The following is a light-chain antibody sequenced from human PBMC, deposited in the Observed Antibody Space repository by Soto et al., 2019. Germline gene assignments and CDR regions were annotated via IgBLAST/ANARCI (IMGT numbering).Light chain of an antibody. J-gene: IGKJ4*01. CDR1: QSVRSN. V-gene: IGKV3-15*01. Sequence: EIVMTQSPATLSVSPGERATLSCRASQSVRSNLAWYQHKPGQPPRLLIYDASTRATGIQGRFSGSGSGTEFTLTIRSLQSEDFAVYYCKQYDDWPGAFGGGTKVDIK. CDR3: KQYDDWPGA. CDR2: DAS.